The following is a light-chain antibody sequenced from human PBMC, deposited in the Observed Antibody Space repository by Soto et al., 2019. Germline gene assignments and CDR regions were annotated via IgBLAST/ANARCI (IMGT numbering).Light chain of an antibody. CDR1: QSISSY. J-gene: IGKJ5*01. Sequence: DIQMTQSPSSLSASVGDRVTITCRASQSISSYLNWYQQKPGKAPKLLIYAASSLQRGVPSRFSGSGSGTDFTLTISSLQFEDFATYYCQQSYSTPHTFGQGTRLEIK. CDR3: QQSYSTPHT. V-gene: IGKV1-39*01. CDR2: AAS.